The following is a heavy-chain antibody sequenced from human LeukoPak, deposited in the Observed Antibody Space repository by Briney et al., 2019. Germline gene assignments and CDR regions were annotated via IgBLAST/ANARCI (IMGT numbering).Heavy chain of an antibody. Sequence: GGSLTLSCAASGFTFSSYNMNWVRQAPGKGLEWVSSISKSSSYIYYADSVRGRFTISRDNAENSLSLQMNSLRAEDTAVYYCARDSGDGSGTYYPYGMDVWGQGTTVTVSS. J-gene: IGHJ6*02. CDR3: ARDSGDGSGTYYPYGMDV. CDR2: ISKSSSYI. V-gene: IGHV3-21*01. CDR1: GFTFSSYN. D-gene: IGHD3-10*01.